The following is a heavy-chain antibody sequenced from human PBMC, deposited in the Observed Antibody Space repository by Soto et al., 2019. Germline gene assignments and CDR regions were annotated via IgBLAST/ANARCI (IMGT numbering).Heavy chain of an antibody. J-gene: IGHJ4*02. V-gene: IGHV4-59*01. D-gene: IGHD6-13*01. CDR2: IYYSGST. CDR3: ARAGIAAAGYYFDY. Sequence: AETLSLTGTVSACSISIYYLSWIRQPPGKGLEWIGYIYYSGSTNYNPSLKSRVTISVDTSKNQFSLKLSSVTAADTAVYYCARAGIAAAGYYFDYWGQGTLVTVSS. CDR1: ACSISIYY.